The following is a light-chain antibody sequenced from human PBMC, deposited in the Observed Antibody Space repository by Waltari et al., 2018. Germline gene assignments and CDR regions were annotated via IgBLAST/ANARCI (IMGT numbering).Light chain of an antibody. CDR3: QQFNASPRT. CDR2: AAS. V-gene: IGKV1-9*01. J-gene: IGKJ1*01. Sequence: IQLTQSPSSLSASVGDRVTITCRASQGVNVYLGWYQQKPGKAPKLLIYAASTLQSGVSSRFSGSGSGTDFTLTINNLQPEDIATYYCQQFNASPRTFGQGTNVEIK. CDR1: QGVNVY.